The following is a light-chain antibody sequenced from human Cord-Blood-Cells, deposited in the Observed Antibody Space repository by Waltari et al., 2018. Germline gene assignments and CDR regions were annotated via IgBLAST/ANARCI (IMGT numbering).Light chain of an antibody. Sequence: DLHLTQSTSSLSASVCDSVTIPCRASQSISSYLNWYQQKPGKAPKLLIYAASSLQSGVPSRFSGRGSGTDFTLTISSLQPEDFATYYCQQSDSTPYTFGQGTKLEIK. CDR1: QSISSY. CDR3: QQSDSTPYT. J-gene: IGKJ2*01. V-gene: IGKV1-39*01. CDR2: AAS.